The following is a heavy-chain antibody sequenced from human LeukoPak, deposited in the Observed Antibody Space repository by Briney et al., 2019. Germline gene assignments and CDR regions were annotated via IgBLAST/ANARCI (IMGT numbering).Heavy chain of an antibody. J-gene: IGHJ6*03. CDR3: ARGSSSSLLAYYYYFMDV. D-gene: IGHD6-6*01. Sequence: ASVKVSCKASGGTFSSYAISWVRQAPGQGLEWMGWINPNSGGSGGTNYAQKFQGRVTMTRDTSISTAYMELSRLRSDDTAVYYCARGSSSSLLAYYYYFMDVWGKGTTVTVSS. V-gene: IGHV1-2*02. CDR2: INPNSGGSGGT. CDR1: GGTFSSYA.